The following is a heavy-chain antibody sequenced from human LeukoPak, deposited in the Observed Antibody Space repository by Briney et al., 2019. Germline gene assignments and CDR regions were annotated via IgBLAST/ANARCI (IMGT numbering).Heavy chain of an antibody. CDR2: INHSGST. CDR1: GGSFSGYY. CDR3: ARGGFGYYLPSRRAPFDP. V-gene: IGHV4-34*01. D-gene: IGHD3-22*01. Sequence: PSETLSLTCAVYGGSFSGYYWSWIRQPPGKGLEWIGDINHSGSTNYNPSLKSRVTISADTSKNQFSLKLSSVAAADTAVYYCARGGFGYYLPSRRAPFDPWGQGTLVTVSS. J-gene: IGHJ5*02.